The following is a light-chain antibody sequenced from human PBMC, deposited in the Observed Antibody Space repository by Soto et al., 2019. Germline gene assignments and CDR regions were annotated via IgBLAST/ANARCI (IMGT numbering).Light chain of an antibody. CDR2: GNN. CDR3: ATWDDSLDVHV. Sequence: QSVLTQPPSASGTPGQTITISCSGGSSNIGTNTVNWYEHLPGTAPRLLIYGNNQRPSGVPDRFSGSKSGTSASLAISGLQSEDEGHYYCATWDDSLDVHVFGTGTKVTVL. V-gene: IGLV1-44*01. J-gene: IGLJ1*01. CDR1: SSNIGTNT.